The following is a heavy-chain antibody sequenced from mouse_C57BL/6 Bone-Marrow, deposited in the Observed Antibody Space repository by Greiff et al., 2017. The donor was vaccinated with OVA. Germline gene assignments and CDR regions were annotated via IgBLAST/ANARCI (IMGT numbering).Heavy chain of an antibody. Sequence: KLVESGEGLVKPGGSLKLSCAASGFTFSSYAMSWVRQTPEKRLEWVAYISSGGDYIYYADTVKGRFTISRDNARNTLYLQMSSLKSEDTAMYYCTRYGNPIYYAMDYWGQGTSVTVSS. J-gene: IGHJ4*01. CDR1: GFTFSSYA. D-gene: IGHD2-1*01. V-gene: IGHV5-9-1*02. CDR2: ISSGGDYI. CDR3: TRYGNPIYYAMDY.